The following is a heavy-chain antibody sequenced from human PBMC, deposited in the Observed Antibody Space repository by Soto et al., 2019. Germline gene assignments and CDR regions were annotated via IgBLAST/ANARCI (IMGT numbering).Heavy chain of an antibody. CDR1: GFTFSAYD. D-gene: IGHD2-15*01. Sequence: GGSLRLSCAGSGFTFSAYDMHWVRQTTGKGLEWVSAIGAADDPYYLGSVKGRFTISRENAKNSLYLQMNSLRAEDTAVYYCARAYSGRLPRRADYYFAMDVWGQGTTVTVSS. CDR3: ARAYSGRLPRRADYYFAMDV. CDR2: IGAADDP. J-gene: IGHJ6*02. V-gene: IGHV3-13*05.